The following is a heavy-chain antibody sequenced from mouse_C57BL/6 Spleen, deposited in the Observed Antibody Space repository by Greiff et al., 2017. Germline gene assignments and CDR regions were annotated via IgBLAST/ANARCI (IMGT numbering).Heavy chain of an antibody. Sequence: GASVKMSCKTSGYTFTSYWMHWVKQRPGQGLEWIGAIYPGNSDTSYNQKFKGKAKLTAVTSASTAYMELSSLTNEDSAVYYCTRNYGKGFYFDYWGQGTTLTVSS. CDR2: IYPGNSDT. CDR3: TRNYGKGFYFDY. D-gene: IGHD1-1*01. J-gene: IGHJ2*01. V-gene: IGHV1-5*01. CDR1: GYTFTSYW.